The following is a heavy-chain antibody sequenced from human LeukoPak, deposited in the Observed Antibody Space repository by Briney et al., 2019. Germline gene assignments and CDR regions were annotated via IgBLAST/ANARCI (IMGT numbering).Heavy chain of an antibody. V-gene: IGHV1-69*06. Sequence: SGKVSCKASGGTFSSYAISWVRQAPGQGLEWMGGIIPIFGTANYAQKFQGRVTITADKSTSTAYMELSSLRSEDTAVYYCAREPRYYDILTGWFDPWGQGTLVTVSS. D-gene: IGHD3-9*01. CDR2: IIPIFGTA. J-gene: IGHJ5*02. CDR1: GGTFSSYA. CDR3: AREPRYYDILTGWFDP.